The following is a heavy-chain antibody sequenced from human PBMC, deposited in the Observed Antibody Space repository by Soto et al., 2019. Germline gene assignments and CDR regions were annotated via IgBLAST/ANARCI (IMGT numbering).Heavy chain of an antibody. Sequence: ASVKVSCKASGYTFTSYYMHWVRQAPGQGLEWMGIINPSGGSTSYAQKLQGRVTMTTDTSTSTAYMELRSLRSDDTAVYYCARDTVELPYYYYGMDVWGQGTTVTVSS. J-gene: IGHJ6*02. CDR3: ARDTVELPYYYYGMDV. CDR1: GYTFTSYY. D-gene: IGHD1-7*01. CDR2: INPSGGST. V-gene: IGHV1-46*01.